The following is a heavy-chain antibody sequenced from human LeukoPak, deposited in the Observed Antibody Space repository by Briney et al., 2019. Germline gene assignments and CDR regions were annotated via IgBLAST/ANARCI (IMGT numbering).Heavy chain of an antibody. CDR3: ARREGVYYGSGSTFDY. V-gene: IGHV4-39*01. CDR1: GGSISSRTYY. D-gene: IGHD3-10*01. Sequence: KPSETLSLTCTVSGGSISSRTYYWGWIRQPPGKGLEWIASIYYSGSTYYNPSLKSRVTISIDTSKNQFSLKLSSVTAADTAVYYCARREGVYYGSGSTFDYWSQGTLVTVSS. J-gene: IGHJ4*02. CDR2: IYYSGST.